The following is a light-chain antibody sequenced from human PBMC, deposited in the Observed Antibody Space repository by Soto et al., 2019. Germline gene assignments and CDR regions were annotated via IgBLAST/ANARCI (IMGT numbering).Light chain of an antibody. J-gene: IGKJ2*01. Sequence: DSQMTQSPSSLSASVGDRVTITCPASQDIGNFLNWYQQKPGTAPKLLIYDASDLQTGVPSRFSGSGSGTHFTFTISSLQPADSATYYCHQSENVPQPFGQGTKLEIK. CDR3: HQSENVPQP. CDR1: QDIGNF. CDR2: DAS. V-gene: IGKV1-33*01.